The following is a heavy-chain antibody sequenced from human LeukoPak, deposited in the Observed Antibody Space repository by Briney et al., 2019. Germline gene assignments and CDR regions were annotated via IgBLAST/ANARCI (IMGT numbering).Heavy chain of an antibody. J-gene: IGHJ4*02. Sequence: PGGSLRLSCAASGFTFSSYSMNWVRQAPGKGLEWVSSISSSSSYIYYADSVKGRFTISRDNAKNSLYLQMNSLRAEDTAVYYCARAAYLERYYFDYWGQGTLVTVSS. CDR3: ARAAYLERYYFDY. D-gene: IGHD6-13*01. CDR2: ISSSSSYI. V-gene: IGHV3-21*01. CDR1: GFTFSSYS.